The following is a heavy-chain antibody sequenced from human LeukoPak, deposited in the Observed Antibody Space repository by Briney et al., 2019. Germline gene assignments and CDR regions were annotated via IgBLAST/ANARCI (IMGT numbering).Heavy chain of an antibody. CDR3: ARWERLNAFEM. D-gene: IGHD1-26*01. J-gene: IGHJ3*02. CDR2: IYHSGST. CDR1: GGSISSGGYY. V-gene: IGHV4-30-2*01. Sequence: PSQTLSLTCTVSGGSISSGGYYWSWIRQPPGKGLEWIGYIYHSGSTYYNPSLKSRVTISVDTSKNQFSLSLSSVTAADTAVYYCARWERLNAFEMWGQGTMVTVSS.